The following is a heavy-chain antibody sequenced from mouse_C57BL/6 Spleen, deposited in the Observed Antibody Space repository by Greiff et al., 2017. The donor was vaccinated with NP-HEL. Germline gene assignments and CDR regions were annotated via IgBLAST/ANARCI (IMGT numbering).Heavy chain of an antibody. V-gene: IGHV1-39*01. Sequence: VQLQQSGPELVKPGASVKISCKASGYSFTDYYMNWVKQSNGKSLEWIGVINPNYGTTSYNQKFKGKATLTVDQSSSTAYMQRNSLTSEDAADYYRAREGYYGSEDYAMDYWGQGTSVTVSS. CDR2: INPNYGTT. CDR3: AREGYYGSEDYAMDY. J-gene: IGHJ4*01. D-gene: IGHD1-1*01. CDR1: GYSFTDYY.